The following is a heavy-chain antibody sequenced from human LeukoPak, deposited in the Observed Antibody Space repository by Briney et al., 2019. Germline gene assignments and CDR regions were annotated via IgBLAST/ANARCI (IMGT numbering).Heavy chain of an antibody. D-gene: IGHD5-18*01. Sequence: ASVKVSCKASGGTFSSYAISWARQAPGQGLEWMGGIIPIFGTANYAQKFQSRVTITADESTSTAYMELSSLRSEDTAVYYCAREYTAMAEYYFDYWGQGTLVTVSS. CDR1: GGTFSSYA. CDR2: IIPIFGTA. J-gene: IGHJ4*02. V-gene: IGHV1-69*01. CDR3: AREYTAMAEYYFDY.